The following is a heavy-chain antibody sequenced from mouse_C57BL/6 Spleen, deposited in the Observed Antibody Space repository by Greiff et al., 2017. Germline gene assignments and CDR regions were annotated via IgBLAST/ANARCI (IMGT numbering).Heavy chain of an antibody. Sequence: VQLQQPGAELVRPGSSVKLSCKASGYTFTGYWMHWVKQRPIQGLEWIGNIDPSDSETHYNQKFKDKATLTVDKSSSTAYMQLSSLTSEDSAVYYCARKSKGYFDVWGTGTTVTVSS. CDR2: IDPSDSET. J-gene: IGHJ1*03. CDR3: ARKSKGYFDV. CDR1: GYTFTGYW. V-gene: IGHV1-52*01. D-gene: IGHD1-3*01.